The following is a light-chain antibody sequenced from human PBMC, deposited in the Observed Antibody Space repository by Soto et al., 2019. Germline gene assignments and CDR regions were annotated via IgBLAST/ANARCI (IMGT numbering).Light chain of an antibody. CDR3: QQYGSSPFT. V-gene: IGKV3-20*01. CDR2: GAS. CDR1: QRITSNF. Sequence: EIVLTQSPVTLSLSPGDRATLSCRASQRITSNFLAWFQQKPGLAPRLLIYGASTRASGIPDRFSGSGSGTDFALTISRLEPEDFGVYFCQQYGSSPFTFGQGTKLQIK. J-gene: IGKJ2*01.